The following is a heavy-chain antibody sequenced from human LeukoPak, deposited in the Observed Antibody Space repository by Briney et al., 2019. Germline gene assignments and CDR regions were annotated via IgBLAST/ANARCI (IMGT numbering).Heavy chain of an antibody. V-gene: IGHV3-48*02. CDR2: ISSSSSTI. J-gene: IGHJ3*02. D-gene: IGHD1-26*01. CDR3: ARDPSGTYYPRVSGALDI. Sequence: GGSLRLPCAASGFTFSSYSMNWVRQAPGKGLEWVSYISSSSSTIYYADSVKGRFTISRDNAKNSLYLQMNSLRDEDTAVYYCARDPSGTYYPRVSGALDIWGQGTMVTVSS. CDR1: GFTFSSYS.